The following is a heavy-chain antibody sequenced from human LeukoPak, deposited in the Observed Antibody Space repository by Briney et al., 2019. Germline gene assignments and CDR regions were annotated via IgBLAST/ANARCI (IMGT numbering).Heavy chain of an antibody. CDR2: ISGSGGST. J-gene: IGHJ4*02. D-gene: IGHD2-15*01. CDR3: AKSLGYCSGGSCY. Sequence: GGSLRLSCAASGFTFSSYAMSWVRQAPGKGLEWVSAISGSGGSTYYADSVKGRFTISRDNSKNTLYLQMNSLRAGDTAVYYCAKSLGYCSGGSCYWGQGTLVTVSS. CDR1: GFTFSSYA. V-gene: IGHV3-23*01.